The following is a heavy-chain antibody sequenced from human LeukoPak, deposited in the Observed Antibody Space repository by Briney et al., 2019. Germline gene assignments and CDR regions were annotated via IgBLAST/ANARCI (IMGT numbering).Heavy chain of an antibody. CDR3: ARVASSGIVGTTKGFDY. V-gene: IGHV3-30-3*01. CDR1: GFTFSNHA. Sequence: GGSLRLSCAASGFTFSNHAMHWVRQAPGKGLEWVAVISYDGSNKKYADSVKGRLTISRDNAKNTVYLQMNSLRTEDTAVYYCARVASSGIVGTTKGFDYWGQGTLVTVSS. CDR2: ISYDGSNK. J-gene: IGHJ4*02. D-gene: IGHD1-26*01.